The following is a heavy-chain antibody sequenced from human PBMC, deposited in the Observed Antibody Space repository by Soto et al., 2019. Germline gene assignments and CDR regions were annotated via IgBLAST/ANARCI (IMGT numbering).Heavy chain of an antibody. CDR2: IYTGGGA. D-gene: IGHD1-26*01. J-gene: IGHJ4*02. Sequence: GGSLRLSCAASGFIVSSSYMNWVRQAPGKGLEWVSVIYTGGGAYYADSVKGRFTISRDDSKNTVYLQMNSLRAEDTAVYYCARDSYSVYWGQGTLVTVSS. V-gene: IGHV3-66*01. CDR3: ARDSYSVY. CDR1: GFIVSSSY.